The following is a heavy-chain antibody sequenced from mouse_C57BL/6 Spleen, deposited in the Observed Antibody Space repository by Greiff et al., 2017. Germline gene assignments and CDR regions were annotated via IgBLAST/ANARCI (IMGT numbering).Heavy chain of an antibody. D-gene: IGHD4-1*02. V-gene: IGHV1-64*01. CDR2: IHPNSGST. CDR1: GYTFTSYW. Sequence: VQLQQPGAELVKPGASVKLSCKASGYTFTSYWMHWVKQRPGQGLEWIGMIHPNSGSTNYNEKVKSKATLTVDKSSSTAYMQLSSLTSEDSAVYYCASTNWDAYWGQGTTLTVSS. J-gene: IGHJ2*01. CDR3: ASTNWDAY.